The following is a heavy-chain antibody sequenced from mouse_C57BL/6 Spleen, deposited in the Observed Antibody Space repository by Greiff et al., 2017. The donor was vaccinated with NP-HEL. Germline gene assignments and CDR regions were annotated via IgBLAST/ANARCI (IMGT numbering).Heavy chain of an antibody. V-gene: IGHV1-26*01. D-gene: IGHD4-1*01. J-gene: IGHJ3*01. Sequence: EVQLQQSGPELVKPGASVKISCKASGYTFTDYYMNWVKQSHGKSLEWIGDINPNNGGTSYNQKFKGKATLTVDKSSSTAYMELRSLTSEDSAVYYCANTGAWFAYWGQGTLVTVSA. CDR3: ANTGAWFAY. CDR2: INPNNGGT. CDR1: GYTFTDYY.